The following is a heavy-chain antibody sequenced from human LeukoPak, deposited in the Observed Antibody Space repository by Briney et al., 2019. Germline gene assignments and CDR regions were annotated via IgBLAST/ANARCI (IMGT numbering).Heavy chain of an antibody. V-gene: IGHV3-74*01. CDR1: GFTFSSYS. Sequence: PGGSLRLSCAASGFTFSSYSMNWVRQAPGKGLVWVSRIKSDGSSPAYADSVRGRFTISRDNAKNTLYLQMNSLRADDTAMYYCAALDHGHDFWGQGTLVTVSS. CDR2: IKSDGSSP. CDR3: AALDHGHDF. J-gene: IGHJ4*02.